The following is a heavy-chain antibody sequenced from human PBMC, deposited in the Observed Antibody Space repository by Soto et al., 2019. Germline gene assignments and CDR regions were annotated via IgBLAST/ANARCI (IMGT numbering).Heavy chain of an antibody. Sequence: SETLSLTCAVSSGSISSSNWWSWVRQPPGKGLEWIGEIYHSGSTNYNPSLKSRVTISVDKSKNQFSLKLSSVTAADTAVYYCARFVFAMVRGVPSNYFDYWGQGTLVTVSS. CDR3: ARFVFAMVRGVPSNYFDY. CDR2: IYHSGST. V-gene: IGHV4-4*02. D-gene: IGHD3-10*01. J-gene: IGHJ4*02. CDR1: SGSISSSNW.